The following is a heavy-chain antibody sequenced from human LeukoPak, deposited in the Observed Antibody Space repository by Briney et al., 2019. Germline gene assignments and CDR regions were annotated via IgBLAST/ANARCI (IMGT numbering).Heavy chain of an antibody. J-gene: IGHJ4*02. Sequence: SETLSLTCTVSGGSISSGDYYWTWIRQPPGKGLEWIGYISYSGSIFYNPSLESRVTISLDTSKNQFSLRLNSGTAADTAVYYCARGPDFFDYWGQGTLATVSS. CDR2: ISYSGSI. V-gene: IGHV4-30-4*01. CDR3: ARGPDFFDY. CDR1: GGSISSGDYY.